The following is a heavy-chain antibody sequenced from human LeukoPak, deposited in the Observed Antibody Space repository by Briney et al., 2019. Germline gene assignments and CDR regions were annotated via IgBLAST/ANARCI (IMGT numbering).Heavy chain of an antibody. CDR2: ISHDGSKK. J-gene: IGHJ4*02. Sequence: GGSLRLSCAASGFAFCSYAVHWVRQAPGKGLECVAVISHDGSKKYYADFVKGRFTISRDNSKNTLYLHMNSLIPEDTAVYFCAKDWKFYYVSGSFFPDNWGQGTLVTVSS. CDR3: AKDWKFYYVSGSFFPDN. V-gene: IGHV3-30-3*01. D-gene: IGHD3-10*01. CDR1: GFAFCSYA.